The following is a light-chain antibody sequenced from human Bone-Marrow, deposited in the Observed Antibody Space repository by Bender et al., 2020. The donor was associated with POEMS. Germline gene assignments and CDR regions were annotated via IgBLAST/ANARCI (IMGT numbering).Light chain of an antibody. CDR1: SSDIGSHDL. Sequence: QSALTQPASVTGSPGQSITISCTGTSSDIGSHDLVSWYQQHPGKAPKLMIFEGNKRPSGVSNRFSGSKSGNTASLTISGLQAEDEADYFCCSYAGTDTSVIFGGGTKLTVL. V-gene: IGLV2-23*01. J-gene: IGLJ2*01. CDR3: CSYAGTDTSVI. CDR2: EGN.